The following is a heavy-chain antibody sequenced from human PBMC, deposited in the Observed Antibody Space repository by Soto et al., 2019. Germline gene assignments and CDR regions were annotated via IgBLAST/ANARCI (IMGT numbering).Heavy chain of an antibody. CDR1: GFTFSSYG. J-gene: IGHJ5*02. CDR2: IWYDGSNK. D-gene: IGHD2-2*01. CDR3: ARDLVAGWFDP. Sequence: GGSLRLSCAASGFTFSSYGMHWVRQAPGKGLEWVAVIWYDGSNKYYADSVKGRFTISRDNSKNTLYLQMNSLRAEDTAVYYCARDLVAGWFDPWGQGTLVTVSS. V-gene: IGHV3-33*01.